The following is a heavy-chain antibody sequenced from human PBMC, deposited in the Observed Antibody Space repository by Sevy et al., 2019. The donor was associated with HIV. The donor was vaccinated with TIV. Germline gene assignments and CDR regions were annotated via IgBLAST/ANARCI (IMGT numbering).Heavy chain of an antibody. V-gene: IGHV3-9*01. D-gene: IGHD6-6*01. CDR1: GFTFDDYA. Sequence: GGSLRLSCAASGFTFDDYAMHWVRQAPGKGLEWVSGISWNSGSIGYADSVKGLFTISRDNAKNSLYLQMNSLRAEDTALYYCAKGKAARPGEGMDVWGQGTTVTVSS. CDR3: AKGKAARPGEGMDV. J-gene: IGHJ6*02. CDR2: ISWNSGSI.